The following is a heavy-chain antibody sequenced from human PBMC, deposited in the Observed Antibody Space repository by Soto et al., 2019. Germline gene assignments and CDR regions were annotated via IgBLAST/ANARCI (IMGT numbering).Heavy chain of an antibody. CDR2: INPSGGST. D-gene: IGHD2-15*01. J-gene: IGHJ3*02. Sequence: ASVKVSCKASGYTFTSYYMHWVRQAPGQGLEWMGIINPSGGSTSYAQKFQGRVTMTRDTSTSTVYMELSSLRSEDTAVYYCARGCSGGSCYSFFAFDIWGQGTMVTVS. CDR3: ARGCSGGSCYSFFAFDI. V-gene: IGHV1-46*03. CDR1: GYTFTSYY.